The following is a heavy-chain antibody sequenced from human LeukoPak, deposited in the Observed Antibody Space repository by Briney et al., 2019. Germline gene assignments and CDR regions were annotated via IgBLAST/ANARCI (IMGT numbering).Heavy chain of an antibody. Sequence: GGSLRPSCAGSGFTFSNAWMNWVRQAPGKGLEWVGRIKSKPDGGTTTYAAPVKGRFTISRDDSRNTVFLQMYSLKTEDTAVYYCSTGGYYFDYWGQGTLVTVSS. CDR3: STGGYYFDY. CDR1: GFTFSNAW. V-gene: IGHV3-15*01. CDR2: IKSKPDGGTT. J-gene: IGHJ4*02.